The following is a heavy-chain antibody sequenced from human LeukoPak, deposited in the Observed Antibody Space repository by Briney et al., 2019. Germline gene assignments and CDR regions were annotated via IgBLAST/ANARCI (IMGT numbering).Heavy chain of an antibody. CDR1: GYTFTSYG. Sequence: EASVKVSCKASGYTFTSYGISWVRQAPGQGLEWMGWISAYNGNTNYAQKLQGRVTMTTDTSTSTAYMELRSLRSDDTAVYYCARVGRDSSGYYATSYFDYWGQGTLVTVSS. J-gene: IGHJ4*02. CDR3: ARVGRDSSGYYATSYFDY. CDR2: ISAYNGNT. D-gene: IGHD3-22*01. V-gene: IGHV1-18*01.